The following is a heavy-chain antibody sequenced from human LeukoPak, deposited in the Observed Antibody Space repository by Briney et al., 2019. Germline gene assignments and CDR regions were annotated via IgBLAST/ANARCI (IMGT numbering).Heavy chain of an antibody. J-gene: IGHJ4*02. V-gene: IGHV3-23*01. D-gene: IGHD5-12*01. CDR3: AKDQEDIVDTILVNYFDY. Sequence: GGSLRLSCAASGFTFSCYAMSWVRQAPGKGVEWVSAISGSGGSTYYADSVKGRFTISRDNSKNTLYLQMNSLRAEDTAVYYCAKDQEDIVDTILVNYFDYWGQGTLVTVSS. CDR2: ISGSGGST. CDR1: GFTFSCYA.